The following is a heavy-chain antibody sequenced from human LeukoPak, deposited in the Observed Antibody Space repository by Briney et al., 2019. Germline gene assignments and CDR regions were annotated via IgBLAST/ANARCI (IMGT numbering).Heavy chain of an antibody. CDR2: IRYDGSNK. Sequence: GGSLRLSCAASGFTFSSYGMHWVRQPPGKGLEWVAFIRYDGSNKYYADSVKGRFTISRDNAKNSLYLQMNSLRAEGTAVYYCARDKYGSGTNRQFYYYYYGMDVWGQGTTVTVSS. CDR3: ARDKYGSGTNRQFYYYYYGMDV. J-gene: IGHJ6*02. D-gene: IGHD3-10*01. CDR1: GFTFSSYG. V-gene: IGHV3-30*02.